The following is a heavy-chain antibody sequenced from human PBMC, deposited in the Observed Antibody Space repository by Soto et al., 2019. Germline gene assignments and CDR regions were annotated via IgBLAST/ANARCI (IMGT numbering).Heavy chain of an antibody. CDR1: GGTFSSYA. J-gene: IGHJ6*02. CDR3: ARGAPPEYSSGWYDPRAVGGMDV. V-gene: IGHV1-69*13. Sequence: VASVKVSCKASGGTFSSYAISWVRQAPGQGLEWMGGIIPIFGTANYAQKFQGRVTITADESTSTAYMELSSLRSEHTAVYYCARGAPPEYSSGWYDPRAVGGMDVWGQGTTVTVSS. D-gene: IGHD6-19*01. CDR2: IIPIFGTA.